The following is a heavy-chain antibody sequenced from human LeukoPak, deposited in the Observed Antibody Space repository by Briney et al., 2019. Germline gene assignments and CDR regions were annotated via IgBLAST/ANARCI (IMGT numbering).Heavy chain of an antibody. V-gene: IGHV3-64*02. CDR2: ISTSGDRT. D-gene: IGHD6-19*01. CDR1: GFTFSNSA. CDR3: ARGVAISSSGWYDTFDY. Sequence: PGGSLRLSCGASGFTFSNSAMYWVRQAPGKGLEFVSVISTSGDRTYYADSVKGRFTISRDNSENTLYLQMGSLRADDMAVYYRARGVAISSSGWYDTFDYWGQGALVTISS. J-gene: IGHJ4*02.